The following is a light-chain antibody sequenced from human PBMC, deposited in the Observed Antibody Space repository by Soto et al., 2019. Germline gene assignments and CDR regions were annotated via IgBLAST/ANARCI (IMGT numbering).Light chain of an antibody. CDR3: QQYNKWIT. Sequence: EIVMTQSPATLSVSPGERVTLSCRASESVSSSLAWYQHKPGQAPRLLIYGATTRDASIPARFSGSGSGTEFTLTIFSLQSEDFAVYYCQQYNKWITFGGGTKVEIK. CDR1: ESVSSS. V-gene: IGKV3-15*01. J-gene: IGKJ4*01. CDR2: GAT.